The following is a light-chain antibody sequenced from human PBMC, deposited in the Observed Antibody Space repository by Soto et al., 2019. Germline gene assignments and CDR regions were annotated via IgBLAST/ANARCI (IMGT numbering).Light chain of an antibody. V-gene: IGKV3-15*01. CDR1: QSVSSN. CDR3: QQYNNWPRT. CDR2: GAS. J-gene: IGKJ1*01. Sequence: EIVMTQSPATLSVSPGERATLSCRASQSVSSNLAWYQQKPGQAPRLLIYGASTRANGIPARFSGSGSGTDFTLTISSLQSEDFAVYYCQQYNNWPRTFGQGTKVEIK.